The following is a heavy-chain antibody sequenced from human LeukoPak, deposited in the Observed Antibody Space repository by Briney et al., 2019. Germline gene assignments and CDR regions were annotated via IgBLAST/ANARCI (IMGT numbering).Heavy chain of an antibody. Sequence: PGGSLRLSCAASGFTFDDYAMHGVRDAPGKGVEWVSLISGGGGSTYYADSGKGRFTISRDNSKISLYLQMNSLRTEDTALYYCATIGYGSSFDYWGQGTLVTVSS. J-gene: IGHJ4*02. V-gene: IGHV3-43*02. CDR1: GFTFDDYA. D-gene: IGHD5-18*01. CDR3: ATIGYGSSFDY. CDR2: ISGGGGST.